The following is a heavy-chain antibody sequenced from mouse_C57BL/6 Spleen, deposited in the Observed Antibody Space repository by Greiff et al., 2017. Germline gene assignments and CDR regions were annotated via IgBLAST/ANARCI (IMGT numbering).Heavy chain of an antibody. D-gene: IGHD2-1*01. CDR3: ARYYYGFAY. CDR1: GYTFTRYW. Sequence: QQSCKASGYTFTRYWMHWVKQRPGQGLERIGEIDPSDSYTNYNQKFKGKSTLTVDKSSSTAYMQLSSLTSEDSAVYYCARYYYGFAYWGQGTLVTVSA. V-gene: IGHV1-69*01. CDR2: IDPSDSYT. J-gene: IGHJ3*01.